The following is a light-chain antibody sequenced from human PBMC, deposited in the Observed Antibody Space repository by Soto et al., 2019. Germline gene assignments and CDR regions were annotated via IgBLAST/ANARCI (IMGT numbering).Light chain of an antibody. CDR2: SNN. J-gene: IGLJ1*01. CDR3: AAWDDSLNGPV. Sequence: QSVLTQPPSASGTPGQRVTISCSGSSSNIGSNTVNWYQQLPGTAPKLLIYSNNQRPPGVPDRISGSKSGTSASLAISGLQSEDEADYYCAAWDDSLNGPVFGTGTKVTVL. CDR1: SSNIGSNT. V-gene: IGLV1-44*01.